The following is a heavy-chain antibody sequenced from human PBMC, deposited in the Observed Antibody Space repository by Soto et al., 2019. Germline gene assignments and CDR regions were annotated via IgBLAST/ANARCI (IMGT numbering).Heavy chain of an antibody. D-gene: IGHD2-21*02. Sequence: QVQLVESRGGVVQPGRSLRLSCAASGFTFSSYAMHWVRQAPGKGLEWVAVISYDGSNKYYADSVKGRFTISRDNSKNTLYLQMNSLRAEDTAVYYCASGYVAYCGGDCHSGRYFQHWGQGTLVTVSS. CDR3: ASGYVAYCGGDCHSGRYFQH. V-gene: IGHV3-30-3*01. CDR1: GFTFSSYA. CDR2: ISYDGSNK. J-gene: IGHJ1*01.